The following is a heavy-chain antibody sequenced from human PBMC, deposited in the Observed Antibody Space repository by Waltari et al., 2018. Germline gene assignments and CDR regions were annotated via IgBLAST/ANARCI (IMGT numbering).Heavy chain of an antibody. Sequence: EVQLVESGGGLVKPGGSLRLSCVASGFTFSNAWMSWVRQAPGKGLEWVGRIKSKTKGGTTDYAAPVKGIFTISRDDSKNTLYLQMNSLKTEDTAVYYCTTSPDGSEDIFDYWGQGTLVTVSS. J-gene: IGHJ4*02. CDR1: GFTFSNAW. D-gene: IGHD3-22*01. CDR2: IKSKTKGGTT. V-gene: IGHV3-15*01. CDR3: TTSPDGSEDIFDY.